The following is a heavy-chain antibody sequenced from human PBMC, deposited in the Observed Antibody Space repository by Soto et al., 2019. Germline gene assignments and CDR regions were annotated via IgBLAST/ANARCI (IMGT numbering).Heavy chain of an antibody. CDR3: ARVAGVAGTASEYFQH. J-gene: IGHJ1*01. D-gene: IGHD6-19*01. CDR1: GGSISSGDYY. CDR2: IYYIGST. Sequence: PSETLSLTCTVSGGSISSGDYYWSWIRQPPGKGLEWIGYIYYIGSTYYNPSLKSRVTISVYTTKNQFSLKLISVTAADTAVYDCARVAGVAGTASEYFQHWGQGTLVTVSS. V-gene: IGHV4-30-4*01.